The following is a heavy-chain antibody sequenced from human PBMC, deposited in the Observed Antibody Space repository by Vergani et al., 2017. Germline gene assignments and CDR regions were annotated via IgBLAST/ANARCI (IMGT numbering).Heavy chain of an antibody. CDR1: GGTFSSYT. V-gene: IGHV1-69*08. J-gene: IGHJ6*02. CDR3: ARDRNGYYGSGAYYYGMDV. CDR2: IIPILGIA. Sequence: QVQLVQSGAEVKKPGSSVKVSCKASGGTFSSYTISWVRQAPGQGLEWMGRIIPILGIANYAQKFQGRVTITADESTSTAYMELSSLRSEDTAVYYCARDRNGYYGSGAYYYGMDVWGQGP. D-gene: IGHD3-10*01.